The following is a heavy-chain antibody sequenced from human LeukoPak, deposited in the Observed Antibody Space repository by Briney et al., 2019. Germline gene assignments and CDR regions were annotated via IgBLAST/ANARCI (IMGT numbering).Heavy chain of an antibody. CDR1: GGSISSSSYY. D-gene: IGHD2-15*01. CDR3: VRGGSKAAATFDY. J-gene: IGHJ4*02. Sequence: SETLSLTCTVSGGSISSSSYYWGWIRQPPGKGLEWIGSIYYSGSTYYNPSLKSRVTISVDTSKNQFSLKVSSVTAADTAVYYCVRGGSKAAATFDYWGQGTLVTVFS. V-gene: IGHV4-39*07. CDR2: IYYSGST.